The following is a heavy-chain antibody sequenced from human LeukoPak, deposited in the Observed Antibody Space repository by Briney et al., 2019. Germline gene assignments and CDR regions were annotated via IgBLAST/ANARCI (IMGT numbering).Heavy chain of an antibody. D-gene: IGHD2-21*02. CDR1: GGTFSSYA. Sequence: SVKVSCKASGGTFSSYAISWVRQAPGQGLERMGRIIPIFGIANYAQKFQGRVTITADKSTSTAYMELSSLRSEDTAVYYRARDTLAYCGGDCYSKDDYWGQGTLVTVSS. V-gene: IGHV1-69*04. CDR2: IIPIFGIA. CDR3: ARDTLAYCGGDCYSKDDY. J-gene: IGHJ4*02.